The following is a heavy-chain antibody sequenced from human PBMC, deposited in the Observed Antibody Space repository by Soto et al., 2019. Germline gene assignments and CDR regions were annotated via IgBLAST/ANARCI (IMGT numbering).Heavy chain of an antibody. Sequence: GGSLRLSCAASGFTFSSYGMHWVRQAPGKGLEWVAVIWYDGSNKYYADSVKGRFTISRDNSKNTLYLQMNSLRAEDTAVYYCARERVYAPDVPMSDYWGQGTLVTVSS. J-gene: IGHJ4*02. CDR3: ARERVYAPDVPMSDY. CDR2: IWYDGSNK. V-gene: IGHV3-33*01. CDR1: GFTFSSYG. D-gene: IGHD2-8*01.